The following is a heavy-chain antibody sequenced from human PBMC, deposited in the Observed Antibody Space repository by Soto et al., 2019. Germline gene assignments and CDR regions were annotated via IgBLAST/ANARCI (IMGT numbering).Heavy chain of an antibody. J-gene: IGHJ4*02. CDR3: ARRGPGTYFDY. V-gene: IGHV3-21*01. D-gene: IGHD6-13*01. Sequence: PGGSLRLSCAASEFTFSNYAMSWVRQAPGKGLEWVSYISSSSNHIYYADSVKGRFTVSRDNAKNSLHLQMNSLRTEDTAVYYCARRGPGTYFDYWGQGTLVTVSS. CDR1: EFTFSNYA. CDR2: ISSSSNHI.